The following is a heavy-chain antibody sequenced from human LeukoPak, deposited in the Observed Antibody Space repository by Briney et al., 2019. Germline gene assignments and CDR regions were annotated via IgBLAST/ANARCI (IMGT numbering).Heavy chain of an antibody. J-gene: IGHJ4*02. V-gene: IGHV1-69*05. CDR1: GGTFSSYA. CDR2: IIPIFGTA. CDR3: AVYAAMVED. D-gene: IGHD5-18*01. Sequence: SVKVSCRASGGTFSSYAISWVRQAPGQGLAWMGRIIPIFGTANYAQKFQGRVSITTEESTSTAYMELSSLRSEDTAVYYCAVYAAMVEDWGQGTLVTVSS.